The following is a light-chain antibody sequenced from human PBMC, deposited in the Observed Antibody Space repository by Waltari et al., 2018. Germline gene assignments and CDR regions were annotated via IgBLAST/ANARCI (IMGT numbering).Light chain of an antibody. V-gene: IGLV2-8*01. CDR2: EVN. Sequence: QSALTQPPSASGSPGQSVTISRTGTSSDVGGSKYVSWYQQHPGKAPKLMIFEVNTRPSGVPDRFSGSKSGNTASLTVSGLQAEDEADYYCSSFAGSNLVLFGGGTKLTVL. CDR1: SSDVGGSKY. CDR3: SSFAGSNLVL. J-gene: IGLJ2*01.